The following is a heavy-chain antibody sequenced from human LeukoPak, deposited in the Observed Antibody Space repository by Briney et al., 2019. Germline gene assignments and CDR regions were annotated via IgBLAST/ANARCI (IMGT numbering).Heavy chain of an antibody. V-gene: IGHV4-39*07. CDR1: GGSISSSSYY. J-gene: IGHJ4*02. CDR3: ARAGTYGDYVDY. Sequence: PSETLSLTCTVSGGSISSSSYYWGWIRQPPGKGLEWIGSIYYSGSTYYNPSLKSRVTISVDTSKNQFSLKLSSVTAADTAVYYCARAGTYGDYVDYWGQGTLVTVSS. CDR2: IYYSGST. D-gene: IGHD4-17*01.